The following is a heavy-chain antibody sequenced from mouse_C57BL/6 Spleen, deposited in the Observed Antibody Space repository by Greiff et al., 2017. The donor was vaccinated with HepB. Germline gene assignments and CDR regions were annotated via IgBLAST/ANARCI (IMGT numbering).Heavy chain of an antibody. D-gene: IGHD1-1*01. CDR1: GYAFSSSW. J-gene: IGHJ2*01. V-gene: IGHV1-82*01. CDR3: ARGDTTVVGDY. Sequence: QVQLQQSGPELVKPGASVKISCKASGYAFSSSWMNWVQQRPGKGLEWIGRIYPGDGDTNYNGKFKGKATLTADKSSSTAYMQLSSLTSEDAAVYFCARGDTTVVGDYWGQGTTLTVSS. CDR2: IYPGDGDT.